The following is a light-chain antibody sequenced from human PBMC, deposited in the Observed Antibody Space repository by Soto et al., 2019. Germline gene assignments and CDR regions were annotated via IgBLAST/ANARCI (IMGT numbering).Light chain of an antibody. Sequence: QSALTQPASVSGSPGQSITISCTGTSSDVGSYNLVSWFQQHPGEAPKLMIYEVTDRPSGVSNRFSGSKSGNTASLTISGLQAEDEAEYYCSSYTNINTRACVFGTGTKVTVL. CDR3: SSYTNINTRACV. V-gene: IGLV2-14*02. CDR1: SSDVGSYNL. CDR2: EVT. J-gene: IGLJ1*01.